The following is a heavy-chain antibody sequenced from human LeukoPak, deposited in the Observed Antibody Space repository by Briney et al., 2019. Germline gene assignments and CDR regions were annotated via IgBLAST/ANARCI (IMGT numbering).Heavy chain of an antibody. J-gene: IGHJ1*01. Sequence: GGSLGLSCAASGFTVSSNYMSWVRQAPGKGLEWGSVIYSGGSTYYADSVKGRFTISRDNSKNTLYLQMNSLRAEDTAVYYCARGPTRNEAAAGKDGYFQHWGQGTLVTVSS. V-gene: IGHV3-66*01. CDR2: IYSGGST. CDR1: GFTVSSNY. CDR3: ARGPTRNEAAAGKDGYFQH. D-gene: IGHD6-13*01.